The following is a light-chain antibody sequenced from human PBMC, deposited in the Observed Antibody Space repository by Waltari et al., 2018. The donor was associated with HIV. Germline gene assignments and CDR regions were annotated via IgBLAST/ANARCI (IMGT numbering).Light chain of an antibody. CDR2: GAS. CDR3: QQYNNWASWT. J-gene: IGKJ1*01. CDR1: QSVRSN. V-gene: IGKV3-15*01. Sequence: EIVMTLSPATLSLSPGERATLSCRASQSVRSNLAWYQQKPGLAPRLLIYGASTRATGIPARFSGSGSGTDFTLTISSLQSEDFAVYYCQQYNNWASWTFGQGTNVEI.